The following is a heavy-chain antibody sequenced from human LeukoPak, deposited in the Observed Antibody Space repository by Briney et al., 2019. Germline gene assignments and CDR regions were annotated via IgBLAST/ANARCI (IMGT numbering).Heavy chain of an antibody. J-gene: IGHJ5*02. D-gene: IGHD2-21*02. Sequence: SVKVSCKASGGTFSSYAISWVRQAPGQGLEWMGGIIPIIGTANYAQKFQGRVTITADKSTSTAYMELSSLRSEDTAVYYCARVVVTAMGPSGWFDPWGQGTLVTVSS. V-gene: IGHV1-69*06. CDR2: IIPIIGTA. CDR3: ARVVVTAMGPSGWFDP. CDR1: GGTFSSYA.